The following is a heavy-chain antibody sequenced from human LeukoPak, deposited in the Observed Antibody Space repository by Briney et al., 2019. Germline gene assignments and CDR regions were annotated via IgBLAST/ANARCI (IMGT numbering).Heavy chain of an antibody. V-gene: IGHV4-4*09. Sequence: PSETLSLTCTVPGGSISSYYWSWIRQPPGKGLEWIGYIYTSGSTNYNPSLKSRVTISVDTPKNQFSLKLSSVTAADTAVYYCARLGSGSTRGNDYWGQGTLVTVSS. CDR2: IYTSGST. J-gene: IGHJ4*02. CDR3: ARLGSGSTRGNDY. CDR1: GGSISSYY. D-gene: IGHD2-2*01.